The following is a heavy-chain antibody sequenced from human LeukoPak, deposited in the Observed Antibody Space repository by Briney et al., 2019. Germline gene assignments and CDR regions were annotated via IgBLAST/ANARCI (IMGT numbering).Heavy chain of an antibody. V-gene: IGHV4-39*07. Sequence: SETLSLTCTVSSGSISTSNYYWGWVRQPSGKALEWIGNIFYSGSTYYSPSLKSRVTISLDTSRNQFSLKLNSVTAAVTAVYYCARDSPDCGSTTCYEDWFDPWGQGTLVTVSS. D-gene: IGHD2-2*01. CDR2: IFYSGST. CDR1: SGSISTSNYY. J-gene: IGHJ5*02. CDR3: ARDSPDCGSTTCYEDWFDP.